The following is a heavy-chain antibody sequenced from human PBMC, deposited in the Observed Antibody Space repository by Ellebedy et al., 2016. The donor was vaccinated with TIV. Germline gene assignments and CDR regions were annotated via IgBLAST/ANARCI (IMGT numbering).Heavy chain of an antibody. D-gene: IGHD3-22*01. CDR2: LHYTGAT. Sequence: MPSETLSLTCTVSSGSLSNFYWSRIRQPPGKGLEWIGFLHYTGATNYNPSLRSRVTISLDTSKNQFSLSLRSVTAADTAVYYCAKYKYDTGGYTAVGFDYWGQGILVTVSS. V-gene: IGHV4-59*01. CDR1: SGSLSNFY. CDR3: AKYKYDTGGYTAVGFDY. J-gene: IGHJ4*02.